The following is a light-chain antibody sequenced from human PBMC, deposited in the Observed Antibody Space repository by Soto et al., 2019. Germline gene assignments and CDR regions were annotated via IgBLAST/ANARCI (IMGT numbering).Light chain of an antibody. J-gene: IGKJ4*01. CDR1: QGLDNF. CDR2: SAY. V-gene: IGKV1-27*01. CDR3: QKYYWPPLT. Sequence: DMQMTQSPSSLSASVGDRVTITCRASQGLDNFLAWYQQKPGKAPRLLIYSAYTLRSGVPSRFSGSGSGTDFTLTISGLQAEDVATYYCQKYYWPPLTLGGGTRVEI.